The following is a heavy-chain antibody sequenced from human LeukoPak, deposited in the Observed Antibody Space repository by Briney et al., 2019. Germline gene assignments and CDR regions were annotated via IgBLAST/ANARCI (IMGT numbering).Heavy chain of an antibody. CDR3: ARVIGVVRADYYFDY. J-gene: IGHJ4*02. CDR2: IRYDGKNK. Sequence: GGSLRLSCAASGFIFSTYGMHWVHQAPGKGLEWVAFIRYDGKNKYYADSVKGRFTISRDNSKNTLYLQMNSLRAEDTAVYYCARVIGVVRADYYFDYWGQGTLVAVSS. D-gene: IGHD3-10*01. V-gene: IGHV3-30*02. CDR1: GFIFSTYG.